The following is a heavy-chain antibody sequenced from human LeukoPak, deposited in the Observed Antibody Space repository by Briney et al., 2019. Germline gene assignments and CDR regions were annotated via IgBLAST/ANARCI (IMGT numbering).Heavy chain of an antibody. CDR1: GGSISSYY. CDR2: IYHTGSS. Sequence: PSETLSLTCTVSGGSISSYYWTWIRQPPGKGLEWIGYIYHTGSSSYNPSLESRVTISVDKSKNQFSLKLNSVTAADTAVYYCARGDPYHFDSWGQGTLVTVSS. J-gene: IGHJ4*02. D-gene: IGHD2-2*02. V-gene: IGHV4-59*01. CDR3: ARGDPYHFDS.